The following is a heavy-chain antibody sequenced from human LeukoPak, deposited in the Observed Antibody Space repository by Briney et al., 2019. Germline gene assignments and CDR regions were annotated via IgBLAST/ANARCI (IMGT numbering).Heavy chain of an antibody. V-gene: IGHV3-21*01. Sequence: GGSLRLSCAASGFTFSSYSMNWVRQAPGKGLEWVSSISSSSSYIYYADSVKGRFTISRDNAKNSLYLQMNSLRAEDTAVHYCAREGVWFGESLGFDYWGQGTLVTVSS. CDR1: GFTFSSYS. D-gene: IGHD3-10*01. J-gene: IGHJ4*02. CDR3: AREGVWFGESLGFDY. CDR2: ISSSSSYI.